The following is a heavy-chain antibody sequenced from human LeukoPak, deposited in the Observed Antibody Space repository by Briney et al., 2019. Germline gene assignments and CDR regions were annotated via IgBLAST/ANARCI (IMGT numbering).Heavy chain of an antibody. J-gene: IGHJ4*02. V-gene: IGHV3-30*02. CDR3: AKDDATYYYDSSGYPDFDY. CDR1: GFTFSSYG. Sequence: PGGSLRLSCAASGFTFSSYGMHWVRQAPGKGLGWVAFIRYDGSNKYYADSVKGRFTISRDNSKNTLYLQMNSLRAEDTAVYYCAKDDATYYYDSSGYPDFDYWGQGTLVTVSS. CDR2: IRYDGSNK. D-gene: IGHD3-22*01.